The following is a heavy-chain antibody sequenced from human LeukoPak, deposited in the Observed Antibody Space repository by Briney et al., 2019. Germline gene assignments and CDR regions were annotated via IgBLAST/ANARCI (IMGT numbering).Heavy chain of an antibody. CDR1: GFTFSSYG. Sequence: GGSLRLSCAASGFTFSSYGMHWVRQAPGKGLEWVAVISYDGSNKYYADSVKGRYTISRDNSKNTLYLQMNSLRAEDTAVYYCAREAGRWGQGTLVTVSS. V-gene: IGHV3-30*03. J-gene: IGHJ4*02. CDR3: AREAGR. CDR2: ISYDGSNK.